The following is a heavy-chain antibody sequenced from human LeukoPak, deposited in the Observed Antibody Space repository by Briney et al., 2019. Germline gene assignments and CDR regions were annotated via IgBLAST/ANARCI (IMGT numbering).Heavy chain of an antibody. V-gene: IGHV3-9*01. D-gene: IGHD4-17*01. Sequence: PGGSLRLSCTASGFTFDDYGMSWVRQAPGKGLEWVSGISWNSASIGYADSVKGRFTISRDNAKNSLYLQMNSLRAEDTALYYCVKARDYVRLFRGMDVWGQGTTVTVSS. J-gene: IGHJ6*02. CDR1: GFTFDDYG. CDR2: ISWNSASI. CDR3: VKARDYVRLFRGMDV.